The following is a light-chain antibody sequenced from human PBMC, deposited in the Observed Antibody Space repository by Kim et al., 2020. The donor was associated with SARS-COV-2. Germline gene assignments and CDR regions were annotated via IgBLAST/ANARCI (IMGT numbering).Light chain of an antibody. Sequence: GQSITISCIGTSSDVGGYNYVSGYQQHPGTAPKLLISDVSHRASGVSSRFSGSKSGNTASLTISGLQAEDEADYYCGSYTISITWVFGGGTQLTVL. J-gene: IGLJ3*02. CDR3: GSYTISITWV. CDR2: DVS. CDR1: SSDVGGYNY. V-gene: IGLV2-14*03.